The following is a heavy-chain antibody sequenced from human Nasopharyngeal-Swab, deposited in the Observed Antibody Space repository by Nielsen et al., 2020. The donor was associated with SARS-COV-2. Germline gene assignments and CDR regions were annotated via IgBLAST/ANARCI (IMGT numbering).Heavy chain of an antibody. D-gene: IGHD2-2*01. CDR3: ARDAIVVVPAAVQY. Sequence: VRQAPGKGLEWVSYISSSSSTKYYADSVKGRFTISRDNAKNSLYLQMNSLRDEDTAVYCCARDAIVVVPAAVQYWGQGTLVTVSS. CDR2: ISSSSSTK. J-gene: IGHJ4*02. V-gene: IGHV3-48*02.